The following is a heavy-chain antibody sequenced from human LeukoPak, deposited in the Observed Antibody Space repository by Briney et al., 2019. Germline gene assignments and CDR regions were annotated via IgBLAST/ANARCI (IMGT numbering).Heavy chain of an antibody. Sequence: SETLSLTCAVYGGSFSGYYWSWIRQPPGKGLEWIGEINHSGSTNYNPSLKSRVTISVDTSKNQFSLKLSSVTAADTAVYYCARRVPYSSSYFDYWGQGTLVTVSS. CDR1: GGSFSGYY. J-gene: IGHJ4*02. CDR3: ARRVPYSSSYFDY. V-gene: IGHV4-34*01. D-gene: IGHD6-13*01. CDR2: INHSGST.